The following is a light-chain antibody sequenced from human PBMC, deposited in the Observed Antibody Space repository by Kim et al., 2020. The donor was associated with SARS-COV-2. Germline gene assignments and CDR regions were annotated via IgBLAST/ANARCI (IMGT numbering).Light chain of an antibody. Sequence: ALGQTVRITCQGDSLRSYYASWYQQKPGRAPVLVIYGKNNRPSGIPDRFSGSSSGNAASLTITGAQAEDEADYYCNSRGSSGNHVVFGGGTQLTVL. CDR3: NSRGSSGNHVV. CDR1: SLRSYY. V-gene: IGLV3-19*01. J-gene: IGLJ2*01. CDR2: GKN.